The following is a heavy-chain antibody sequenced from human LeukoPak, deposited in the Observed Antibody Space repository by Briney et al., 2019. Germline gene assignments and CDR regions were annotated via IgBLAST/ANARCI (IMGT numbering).Heavy chain of an antibody. CDR2: IHHSGIT. J-gene: IGHJ4*02. V-gene: IGHV4-34*01. D-gene: IGHD4-11*01. CDR3: ARDDSDFAY. Sequence: SETLSLTCAVYGGSFSGYYWSWIRQSPGKGLEWIASIHHSGITYYNPSLTSRVTISLDTSKNQFSLKLTSVTAADTAVYYCARDDSDFAYWGPGTLVTVS. CDR1: GGSFSGYY.